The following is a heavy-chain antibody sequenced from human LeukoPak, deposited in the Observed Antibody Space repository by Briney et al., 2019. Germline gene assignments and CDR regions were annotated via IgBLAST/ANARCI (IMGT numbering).Heavy chain of an antibody. CDR2: IGGSGGKT. V-gene: IGHV3-23*01. CDR1: GIIFSKYT. D-gene: IGHD3-3*01. Sequence: PGGSLRLSCAASGIIFSKYTMSWVRQAPGKGLEWVSAIGGSGGKTFYAESVKGRFTISRDNAKNSLYLQMNSLRAEDTAVYYCARVHLLYYDFWSGPDDYWGQGTLVTVSS. CDR3: ARVHLLYYDFWSGPDDY. J-gene: IGHJ4*02.